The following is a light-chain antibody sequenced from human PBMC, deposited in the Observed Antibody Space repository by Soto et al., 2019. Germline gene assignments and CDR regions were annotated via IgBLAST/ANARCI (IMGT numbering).Light chain of an antibody. V-gene: IGLV1-44*01. Sequence: QSVLKRAPSGSGTHRHRGRISCSGGDSNIGPNTVNWYRQVPGTAPKLLIHNNDQRPSGVPDRISGSKSGTSASLAISGLHSDDEADYYCAAWDDSLNAYVFGIGTKVTVL. CDR2: NND. CDR3: AAWDDSLNAYV. CDR1: DSNIGPNT. J-gene: IGLJ1*01.